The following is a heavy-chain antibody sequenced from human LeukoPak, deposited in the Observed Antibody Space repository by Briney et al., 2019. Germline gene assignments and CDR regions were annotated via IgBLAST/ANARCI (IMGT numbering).Heavy chain of an antibody. D-gene: IGHD3-10*01. CDR3: AGALKRNTMVRGVIKANYYYMDV. CDR1: GYTFTSYA. Sequence: ASVKVSCKASGYTFTSYAMHWVRQAPGQRLEWMGWINAGNGNTKYSQKFQGRVTITRDTSASTAYMELSSLRSEDTAVYYCAGALKRNTMVRGVIKANYYYMDVWGKGTTVTVSS. V-gene: IGHV1-3*01. J-gene: IGHJ6*03. CDR2: INAGNGNT.